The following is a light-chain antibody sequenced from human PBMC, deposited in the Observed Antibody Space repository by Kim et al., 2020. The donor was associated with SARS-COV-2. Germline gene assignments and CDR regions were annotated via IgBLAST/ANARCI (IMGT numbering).Light chain of an antibody. CDR3: QAWDSSTYV. CDR1: KLGDKY. V-gene: IGLV3-1*01. CDR2: QDS. J-gene: IGLJ1*01. Sequence: SYELTQPPSVSVSPGQTASITCSGDKLGDKYACWYQQKPGQSPVQVIYQDSKRPSGIPERFSGSNSGNTATLTISGTQAMDEADYYCQAWDSSTYVFGTG.